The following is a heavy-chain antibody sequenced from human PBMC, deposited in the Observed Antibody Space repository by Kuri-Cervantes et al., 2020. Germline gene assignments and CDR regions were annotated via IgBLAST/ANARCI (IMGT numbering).Heavy chain of an antibody. CDR1: GFTFSNAW. D-gene: IGHD3-10*01. Sequence: GGSLRLSCAASGFTFSNAWMSWVRQAPGKGLEWVGRIKSKTDGGTTDYAAPVKGRFTISRDNAKNSLYLQMNSLRDEDTAVYYCARTGRYYASGNWYFDLWGRGTLVTVSS. CDR3: ARTGRYYASGNWYFDL. J-gene: IGHJ2*01. CDR2: IKSKTDGGTT. V-gene: IGHV3-15*01.